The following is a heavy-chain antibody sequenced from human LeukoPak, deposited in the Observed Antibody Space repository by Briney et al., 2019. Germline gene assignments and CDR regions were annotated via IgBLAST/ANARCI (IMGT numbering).Heavy chain of an antibody. CDR2: IWYDGSNK. CDR3: ARLGYYYDSSGYYLDY. V-gene: IGHV3-33*01. D-gene: IGHD3-22*01. CDR1: GFTFSSYG. Sequence: GGSLRLSCAASGFTFSSYGMHWVRQAPGKGLEWVAVIWYDGSNKYYADSVKGRFTISRDNSKNTLYLQMNSLRAEDTAVYYCARLGYYYDSSGYYLDYWGQGTLVTVSS. J-gene: IGHJ4*02.